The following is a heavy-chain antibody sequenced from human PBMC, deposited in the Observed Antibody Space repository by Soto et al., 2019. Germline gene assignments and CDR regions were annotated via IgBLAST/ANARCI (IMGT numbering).Heavy chain of an antibody. V-gene: IGHV4-59*03. CDR3: ATIGGASGSNNWFDP. CDR2: IYHSGST. J-gene: IGHJ5*02. Sequence: QVQLQESGPGLVKPSETLSLTCTVSGGSINKNYWGWIRQSPGKGLEWIGHIYHSGSTKYNSSLKSPVVISIAASTTQFSLRLPSVTAADTAISSCATIGGASGSNNWFDPWGQGALVTVSS. D-gene: IGHD3-16*01. CDR1: GGSINKNY.